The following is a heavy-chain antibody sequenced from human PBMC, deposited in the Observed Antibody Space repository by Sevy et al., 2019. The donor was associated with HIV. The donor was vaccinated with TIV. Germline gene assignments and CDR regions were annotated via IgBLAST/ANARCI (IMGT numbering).Heavy chain of an antibody. CDR2: VSYDGSNT. D-gene: IGHD1-1*01. CDR1: GFTFRSFS. Sequence: GGSLRLSCAASGFTFRSFSMHWVRQAPGKWLEWVTTVSYDGSNTYYADSVKGRFAAFRDNSRNLLNLQMNNLRPEDTAVYYCALERLSSDVAEYFQNWGQGTPVTVSS. V-gene: IGHV3-30*09. J-gene: IGHJ1*01. CDR3: ALERLSSDVAEYFQN.